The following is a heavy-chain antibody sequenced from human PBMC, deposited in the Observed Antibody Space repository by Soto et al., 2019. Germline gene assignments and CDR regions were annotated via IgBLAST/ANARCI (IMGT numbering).Heavy chain of an antibody. D-gene: IGHD6-6*01. Sequence: GESLKISCKGTGYRFASYWIAWVRQMPGKGLEWMGIIYPGDSDTRYSPSFQGLVTMSVDKSFNTAYLQWSSLKASDTAIYYCARQGSSGYYYYGMDVWGQGTTVTVSS. J-gene: IGHJ6*02. CDR1: GYRFASYW. V-gene: IGHV5-51*01. CDR3: ARQGSSGYYYYGMDV. CDR2: IYPGDSDT.